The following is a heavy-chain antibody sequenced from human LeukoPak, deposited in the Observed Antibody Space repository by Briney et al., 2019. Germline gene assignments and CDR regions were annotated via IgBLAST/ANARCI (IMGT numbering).Heavy chain of an antibody. CDR3: ARVPPYDRSTYLLDAFDI. V-gene: IGHV4-30-4*08. CDR1: GGSITSGDYY. J-gene: IGHJ3*02. CDR2: ISYSGST. Sequence: SQTLSLTCSVSGGSITSGDYYWSWIRQPPGKGLESIGYISYSGSTKYNPSLQSRLSISVDTSSNQFSLKLYSVTAADTAVYFCARVPPYDRSTYLLDAFDIWGQGTMVTVSS. D-gene: IGHD3-22*01.